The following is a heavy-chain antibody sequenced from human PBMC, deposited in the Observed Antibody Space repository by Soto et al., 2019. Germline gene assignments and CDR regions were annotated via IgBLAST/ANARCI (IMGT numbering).Heavy chain of an antibody. V-gene: IGHV4-61*01. CDR2: IYYSGST. CDR3: ARDKITGLFDY. Sequence: SETLSLTCTVSGGSVSSGSYYWSWIRQPPGKGLEWIGYIYYSGSTNYNPSLKSRVTISVDTSKNQFSLKLSSVTAADTAVYYCARDKITGLFDYWGQGTRVTVSS. D-gene: IGHD2-8*02. CDR1: GGSVSSGSYY. J-gene: IGHJ4*02.